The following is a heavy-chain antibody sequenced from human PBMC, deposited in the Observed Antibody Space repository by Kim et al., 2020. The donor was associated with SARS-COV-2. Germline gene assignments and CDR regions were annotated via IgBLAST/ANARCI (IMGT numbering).Heavy chain of an antibody. CDR2: IYYSGST. CDR3: ARTGGSGYLYYFDY. V-gene: IGHV4-59*01. CDR1: GGSISSYY. D-gene: IGHD3-22*01. J-gene: IGHJ4*02. Sequence: SETLSLTCTVSGGSISSYYWNWIRQPPGKGLEWIGYIYYSGSTNYNPSLKSRVTISVDTSKNQFSLKLSSVTAADTAVYYCARTGGSGYLYYFDYWGQGTLVTVSS.